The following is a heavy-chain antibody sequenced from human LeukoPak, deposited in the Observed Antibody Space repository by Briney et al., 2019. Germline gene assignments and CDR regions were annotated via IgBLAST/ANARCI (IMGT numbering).Heavy chain of an antibody. Sequence: PSETLSLTCAVYGGSFSGYYWSWIRQPPGKGLEWIGEINHSGSTNYNPSLKSRVTISVDTSKNQFSLKLSSVTAADTAVYYCARGLYSSSSRSYSYYNYWEVWGKGTTVTVSS. CDR1: GGSFSGYY. D-gene: IGHD6-6*01. CDR3: ARGLYSSSSRSYSYYNYWEV. CDR2: INHSGST. J-gene: IGHJ6*03. V-gene: IGHV4-34*01.